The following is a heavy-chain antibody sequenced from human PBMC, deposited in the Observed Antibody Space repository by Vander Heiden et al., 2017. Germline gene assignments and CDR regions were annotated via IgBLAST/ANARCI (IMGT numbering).Heavy chain of an antibody. Sequence: EVQLVESGGGLVKPGGSLRLSCAASGFTLSSYSMNWVRQGPGKGLEWVSSISSSSSYIYYADSVKGRFTISRDNAKNSLYLQMNSLRAEDTAVYYCARSYYYGSGRLNWFDPWGQGTLVTVSS. CDR2: ISSSSSYI. V-gene: IGHV3-21*01. D-gene: IGHD3-10*01. CDR1: GFTLSSYS. J-gene: IGHJ5*02. CDR3: ARSYYYGSGRLNWFDP.